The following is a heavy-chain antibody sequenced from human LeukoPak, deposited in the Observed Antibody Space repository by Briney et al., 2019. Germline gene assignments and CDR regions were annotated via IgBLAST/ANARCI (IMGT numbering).Heavy chain of an antibody. CDR2: INPNSGGT. Sequence: ASVKVSCKASGYTFTCYYMHWVRQAPGQGLEWMGWINPNSGGTNYAQKFQGRVTMTTDTSTSTAYMELRSLRSDDTAVYYCARDLVRYYYGSGTPVGWFDPWGQGTLVTVSS. D-gene: IGHD3-10*01. CDR1: GYTFTCYY. V-gene: IGHV1-2*02. J-gene: IGHJ5*02. CDR3: ARDLVRYYYGSGTPVGWFDP.